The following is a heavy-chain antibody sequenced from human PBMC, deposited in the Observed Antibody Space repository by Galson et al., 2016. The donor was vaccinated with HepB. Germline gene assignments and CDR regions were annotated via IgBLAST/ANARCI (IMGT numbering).Heavy chain of an antibody. Sequence: SLRLSCAASGFTFSDYYMNWIRQAPGKGLEWISYISSSGSDIDYADSVKGRLKISRDNAKNSLYLQMNSLRAEDTAVYYCVRDQGQQLVAPNWFDSWGQGILVTVSS. V-gene: IGHV3-11*04. CDR2: ISSSGSDI. CDR3: VRDQGQQLVAPNWFDS. D-gene: IGHD6-13*01. CDR1: GFTFSDYY. J-gene: IGHJ5*01.